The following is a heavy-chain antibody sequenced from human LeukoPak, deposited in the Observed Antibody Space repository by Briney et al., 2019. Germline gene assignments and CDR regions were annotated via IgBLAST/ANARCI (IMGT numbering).Heavy chain of an antibody. J-gene: IGHJ6*04. CDR3: ARGRYMDV. V-gene: IGHV1-8*03. Sequence: ASVKVSCKASGYIFIDYAINWVRQASGQGLEWMGWMNPKSGDTGYEQKLQGRVTITTDPSLSTAYMELSSLGSEDTALSYFARGRYMDVWGKGTPVTVSS. CDR1: GYIFIDYA. CDR2: MNPKSGDT.